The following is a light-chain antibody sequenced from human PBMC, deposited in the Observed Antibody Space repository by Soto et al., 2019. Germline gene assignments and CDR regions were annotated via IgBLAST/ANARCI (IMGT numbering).Light chain of an antibody. CDR2: EDS. CDR1: SSDVGSYNL. V-gene: IGLV2-23*01. J-gene: IGLJ3*02. Sequence: QSALTQPASVSGSPGQSITISCTGTSSDVGSYNLVSWYQQHPGKAPKLMIYEDSKWPSGVSNRFSGSKSGNTASLTISGLQAEDAADYYCCSYAGSSTWVFGGGTKLTVL. CDR3: CSYAGSSTWV.